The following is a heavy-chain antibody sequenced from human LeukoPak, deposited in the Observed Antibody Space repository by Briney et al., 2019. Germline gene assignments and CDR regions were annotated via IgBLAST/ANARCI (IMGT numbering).Heavy chain of an antibody. Sequence: SETLSLTCTVSGGSISSGGYYWSWIRQPPGKGLEWIGYIYHSGSTYYNPSLKSRVTISVDRSKNQFSLKLSSVTAADTAVYYCARVRGAAGPFGHFDYWGQGTLVTVSS. D-gene: IGHD6-13*01. CDR2: IYHSGST. J-gene: IGHJ4*02. V-gene: IGHV4-30-2*01. CDR1: GGSISSGGYY. CDR3: ARVRGAAGPFGHFDY.